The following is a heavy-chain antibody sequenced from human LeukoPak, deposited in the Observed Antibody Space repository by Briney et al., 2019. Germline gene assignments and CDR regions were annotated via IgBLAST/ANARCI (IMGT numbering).Heavy chain of an antibody. V-gene: IGHV1-18*04. CDR3: ARDPAPWSI. D-gene: IGHD2-8*01. Sequence: AAVTVSFTGSGYTFTSYGISWVGQAPGQGGEWMGWISAYNGNTNYLQKLQGRVTITTGTSTSTAYMELRSLRSDDTAVYYCARDPAPWSIWGQGTMVTVSS. CDR2: ISAYNGNT. J-gene: IGHJ3*02. CDR1: GYTFTSYG.